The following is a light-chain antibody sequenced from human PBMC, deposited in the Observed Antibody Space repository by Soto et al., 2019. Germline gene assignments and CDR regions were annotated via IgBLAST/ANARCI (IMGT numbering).Light chain of an antibody. V-gene: IGLV1-44*01. CDR3: ESWDDTLKGHV. CDR1: SSNIGSNT. J-gene: IGLJ3*02. Sequence: QSVLTQPPSASGTPGQRVSISCSGNSSNIGSNTVNWYHQLPGTAPTLLIYSNNQRPSGVPDRFSGSKSGTSASLAISGLQSQDEADYYCESWDDTLKGHVFGGGTKLTVL. CDR2: SNN.